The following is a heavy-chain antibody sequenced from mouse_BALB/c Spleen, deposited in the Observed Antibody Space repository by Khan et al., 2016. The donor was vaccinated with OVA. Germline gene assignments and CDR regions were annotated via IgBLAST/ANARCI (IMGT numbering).Heavy chain of an antibody. Sequence: QVQLKQSGPELVRPGVSVKISCKGSGYTFTDYAIHWVKQSHAKSLEWIGLISSYSGNTSYKQKFKGRATMTVDKSSSTAYMELARLTSEDSAIYYCTSPAYDGYYDYWGQGTTLTVSS. V-gene: IGHV1S137*01. CDR1: GYTFTDYA. CDR2: ISSYSGNT. CDR3: TSPAYDGYYDY. J-gene: IGHJ2*01. D-gene: IGHD2-3*01.